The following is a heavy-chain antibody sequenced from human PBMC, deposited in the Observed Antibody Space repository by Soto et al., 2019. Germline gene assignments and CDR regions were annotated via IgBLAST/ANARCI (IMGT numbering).Heavy chain of an antibody. Sequence: QEQLVQSGAEVKKPGSSVKVSCKASGGLFSSYPISWLRQVPGPGLEWMGGIIPVFPTAYYTQRFQRRVTITADESTNTAYLELSRLRSEDTAIYCSAMSGSGYTSSNPFWGQGTLVTVSS. CDR1: GGLFSSYP. V-gene: IGHV1-69*01. D-gene: IGHD3-22*01. CDR3: AMSGSGYTSSNPF. CDR2: IIPVFPTA. J-gene: IGHJ4*02.